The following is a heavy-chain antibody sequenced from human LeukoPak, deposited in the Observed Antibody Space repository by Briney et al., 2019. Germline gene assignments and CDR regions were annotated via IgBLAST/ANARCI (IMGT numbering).Heavy chain of an antibody. Sequence: GGSLRLSCAASGFTLSSYSMSWVRQPPGKGLEWVATINGGGGEKYYVDSVKGRFTISRDNAKNSLYLQMNSLRSEDTSGYYCAIVLVGGTNWFDPWGQGTLVTVSS. CDR1: GFTLSSYS. D-gene: IGHD2-15*01. J-gene: IGHJ5*02. V-gene: IGHV3-7*01. CDR3: AIVLVGGTNWFDP. CDR2: INGGGGEK.